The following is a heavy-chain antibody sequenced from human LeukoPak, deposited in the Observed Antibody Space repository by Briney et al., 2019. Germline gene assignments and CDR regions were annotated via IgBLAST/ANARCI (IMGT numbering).Heavy chain of an antibody. CDR2: ISAYNGNT. J-gene: IGHJ6*03. D-gene: IGHD5-12*01. V-gene: IGHV1-18*01. CDR3: ARDYIHSGYDPNYYYYMDV. Sequence: ASVKVSCKASGYTFTSYGISWVRQAPGQGLEWMGWISAYNGNTNYAQKLQGRVTMTTDTSTSTAYMELSSLRSEDTAVYYCARDYIHSGYDPNYYYYMDVWGKGTTVTISS. CDR1: GYTFTSYG.